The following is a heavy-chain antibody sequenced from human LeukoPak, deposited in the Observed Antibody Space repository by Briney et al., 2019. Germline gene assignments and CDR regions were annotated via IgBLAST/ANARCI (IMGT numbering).Heavy chain of an antibody. CDR1: GSTFTSYW. CDR2: IFPNDSDT. D-gene: IGHD1-26*01. J-gene: IGHJ4*02. Sequence: GASLQISCKGSGSTFTSYWIAWVRQLPGKGLEWMGIIFPNDSDTRYSPSLQGQVTISADKSIGTAYLQWSSLKASDTAMYYCAIQWGSGGYDYWGQGTLVTVSS. V-gene: IGHV5-51*01. CDR3: AIQWGSGGYDY.